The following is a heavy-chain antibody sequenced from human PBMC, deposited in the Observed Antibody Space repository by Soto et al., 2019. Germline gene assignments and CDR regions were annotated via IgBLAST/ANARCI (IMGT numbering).Heavy chain of an antibody. D-gene: IGHD3-9*01. CDR2: IYYNGNT. CDR1: GGAINDHY. J-gene: IGHJ4*02. CDR3: ARVRTGYFDY. V-gene: IGHV4-59*11. Sequence: SETLSLTCTLSGGAINDHYWSFIRQPPGKGLEWIGYIYYNGNTNYNPSLESRVTISVDRSRNQFSLRLTSLTAADTAVYYCARVRTGYFDYWGRGALVTAPQ.